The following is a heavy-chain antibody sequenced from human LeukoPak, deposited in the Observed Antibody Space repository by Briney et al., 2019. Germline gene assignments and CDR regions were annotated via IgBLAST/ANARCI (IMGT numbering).Heavy chain of an antibody. V-gene: IGHV3-66*01. CDR2: IYSGGST. J-gene: IGHJ5*02. CDR3: ARGYDSSGYYTFFAH. D-gene: IGHD3-22*01. CDR1: GFTVSNHY. Sequence: GGSLRLSCAASGFTVSNHYMTWVRQAPGKGLDWVSLIYSGGSTYYADSVKGRFTISRDISKNMLYLQMKSLRAEDTAVYYCARGYDSSGYYTFFAHWGQGTLVTVSS.